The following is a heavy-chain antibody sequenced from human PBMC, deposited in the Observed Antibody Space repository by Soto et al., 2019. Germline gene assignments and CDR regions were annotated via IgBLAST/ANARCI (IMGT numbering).Heavy chain of an antibody. Sequence: GASVKVSCKASGGTFSSYAISWVRQAPGQGPEWMGGIIPIFGTANYAQKFQGRVTITADESTSTAYMELSSPRSEDTAVYYCARDTAARPLYYYYYYGMDVWGQGTTVTVSS. CDR2: IIPIFGTA. V-gene: IGHV1-69*13. D-gene: IGHD6-6*01. J-gene: IGHJ6*02. CDR3: ARDTAARPLYYYYYYGMDV. CDR1: GGTFSSYA.